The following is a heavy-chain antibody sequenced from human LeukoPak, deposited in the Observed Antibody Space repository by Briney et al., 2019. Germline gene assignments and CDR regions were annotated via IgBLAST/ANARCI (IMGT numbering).Heavy chain of an antibody. Sequence: GASVKVSCKASGYTFTTYYMHWVRQAPGQGLEWMGWISAYNGNTNYAQKLQGRVTMTTDTSTSTAYMELRSLRSDDTAVYYCARSTSPIAYCGGDCYSGAFDIWGQGTMVTVSS. D-gene: IGHD2-21*02. CDR2: ISAYNGNT. CDR3: ARSTSPIAYCGGDCYSGAFDI. V-gene: IGHV1-18*04. J-gene: IGHJ3*02. CDR1: GYTFTTYY.